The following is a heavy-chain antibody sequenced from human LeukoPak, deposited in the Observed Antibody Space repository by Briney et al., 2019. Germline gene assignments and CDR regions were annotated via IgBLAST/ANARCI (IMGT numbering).Heavy chain of an antibody. CDR3: ATMLSYYYYGMDV. CDR2: IYYSGST. CDR1: GGSIGSSSYY. Sequence: SETLSLTCTVSGGSIGSSSYYWGWIRQPPGKGLEWIGSIYYSGSTYYNPSLKSRVTISVDTSKNQFSLKLSSVTAADTAVYYCATMLSYYYYGMDVWGQGTTVTVSS. D-gene: IGHD2-8*01. J-gene: IGHJ6*02. V-gene: IGHV4-39*01.